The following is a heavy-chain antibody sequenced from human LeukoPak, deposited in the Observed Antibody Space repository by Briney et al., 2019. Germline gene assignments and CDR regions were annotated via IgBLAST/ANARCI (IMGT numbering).Heavy chain of an antibody. J-gene: IGHJ1*01. V-gene: IGHV3-30*18. CDR2: ISYDGSNK. CDR1: GFTFSSYG. CDR3: AKGADCSGGSCYSSAEYFQH. Sequence: PGGSLRLSCAASGFTFSSYGMHWVRQAPGKGLEWVAVISYDGSNKYYADSVKGRFTISRDNSKNTLYLQMNSLRAEDTAVYYCAKGADCSGGSCYSSAEYFQHWGQGTLVTVSS. D-gene: IGHD2-15*01.